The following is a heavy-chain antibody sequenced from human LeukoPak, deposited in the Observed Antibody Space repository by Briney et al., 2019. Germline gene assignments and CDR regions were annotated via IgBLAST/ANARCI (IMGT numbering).Heavy chain of an antibody. CDR1: GGSISSGDYY. CDR2: IYYSGST. Sequence: SETLSLTCTVSGGSISSGDYYWSRIRQHPGEGLEWIGYIYYSGSTYYNPSLKSRVTISVDTSKNQFSLKLSSVTAADTAVYYCARVCSGGSCYSSFDYWGQGTLVTVSS. V-gene: IGHV4-31*03. D-gene: IGHD2-15*01. J-gene: IGHJ4*02. CDR3: ARVCSGGSCYSSFDY.